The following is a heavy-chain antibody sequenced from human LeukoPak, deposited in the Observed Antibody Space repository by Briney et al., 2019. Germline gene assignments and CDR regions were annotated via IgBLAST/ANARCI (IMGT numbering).Heavy chain of an antibody. J-gene: IGHJ5*02. CDR1: GYTFTSYY. D-gene: IGHD3-10*01. Sequence: ASVKVSCKASGYTFTSYYIHWVRQAPGQGLEWLGIINPNGGYTTYAQKFQGRVTITRDTSASTAYMELSSLRSEDTAVYYCARSPTYYYGSGSYYGGALNWFDPWGQGTLVTVSS. CDR3: ARSPTYYYGSGSYYGGALNWFDP. V-gene: IGHV1-46*01. CDR2: INPNGGYT.